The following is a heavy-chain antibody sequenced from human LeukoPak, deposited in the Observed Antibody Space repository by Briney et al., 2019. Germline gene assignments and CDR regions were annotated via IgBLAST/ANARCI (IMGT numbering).Heavy chain of an antibody. CDR3: ASHSSGWYEYYFDY. CDR2: INPNSGGT. V-gene: IGHV1-2*02. Sequence: ASVKVSCKSSGYTFTGYYMHWVRQAPGQGLEWMGWINPNSGGTNYAQKFQGRVTMTRDTSISTAYMELSRLRSDDTAVYYCASHSSGWYEYYFDYWGQGTLVTVSS. CDR1: GYTFTGYY. J-gene: IGHJ4*02. D-gene: IGHD6-19*01.